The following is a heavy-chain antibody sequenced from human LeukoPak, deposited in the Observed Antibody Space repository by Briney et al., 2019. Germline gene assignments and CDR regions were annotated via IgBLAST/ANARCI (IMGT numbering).Heavy chain of an antibody. V-gene: IGHV3-30*02. Sequence: PGGSLRLSCAASGFTFSSYGMHWVRQAPGKGLEWVAFIRYDGSNKYYADSVNGRFTISRDNAKNTLYLQMNSLRAEDTALYYCTRGYVGIDYWGQGTLVTVSS. J-gene: IGHJ4*02. CDR2: IRYDGSNK. CDR3: TRGYVGIDY. D-gene: IGHD5-12*01. CDR1: GFTFSSYG.